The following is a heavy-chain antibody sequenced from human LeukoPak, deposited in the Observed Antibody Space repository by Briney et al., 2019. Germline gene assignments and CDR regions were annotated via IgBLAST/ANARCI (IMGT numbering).Heavy chain of an antibody. Sequence: GGSLRLSCAASGFTFSNALMSWVRQAPGKGLEWVSAISGSGGSTYYADSVKGRFTISRDNSKNTLYLQMNSLRAEDTAVYYCAKERKPLSGEAFDYWGQGTLVTVSS. CDR2: ISGSGGST. CDR1: GFTFSNAL. J-gene: IGHJ4*02. D-gene: IGHD2/OR15-2a*01. V-gene: IGHV3-23*01. CDR3: AKERKPLSGEAFDY.